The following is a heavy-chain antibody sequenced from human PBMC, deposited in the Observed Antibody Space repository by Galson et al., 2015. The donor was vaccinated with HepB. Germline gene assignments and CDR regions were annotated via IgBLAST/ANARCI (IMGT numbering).Heavy chain of an antibody. CDR3: ARSGDFWSGYYPSVRLYYYCGMDV. D-gene: IGHD3-3*01. CDR1: GFTFSSYA. Sequence: SLRLSCAASGFTFSSYAMHWVRQAPGKGLEWVAVVSYDGSNKYYADSVKGRFTISRDNSKNTLYLQMNSLRAEDTAVYYCARSGDFWSGYYPSVRLYYYCGMDVWGQGTTVTVSS. J-gene: IGHJ6*02. CDR2: VSYDGSNK. V-gene: IGHV3-30-3*01.